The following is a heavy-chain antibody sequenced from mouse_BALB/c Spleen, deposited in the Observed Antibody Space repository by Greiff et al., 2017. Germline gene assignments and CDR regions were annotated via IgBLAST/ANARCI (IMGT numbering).Heavy chain of an antibody. CDR3: ARDYSNYYFDD. CDR1: GFTFSSFG. Sequence: EVQRVESGGGLVQPGGSRKLSCAASGFTFSSFGMHWVRQAPEKGLEWVASISSGGSTYYPDSVKGRFTISRDNARNILYLQMSSLRSEDTAMYYCARDYSNYYFDDWGQGTTLTVSS. J-gene: IGHJ2*01. D-gene: IGHD2-5*01. CDR2: ISSGGST. V-gene: IGHV5-6-5*01.